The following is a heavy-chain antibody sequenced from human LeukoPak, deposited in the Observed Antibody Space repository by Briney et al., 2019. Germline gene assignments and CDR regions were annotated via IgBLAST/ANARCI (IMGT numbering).Heavy chain of an antibody. D-gene: IGHD3-10*01. CDR3: ARGGDFYGSGIDY. V-gene: IGHV4-34*01. Sequence: SETLSLTCAVYGGSFSGYYWSWIRQPPGKGLEWIGEINHSGSTNYNPSLKSRVTTSVDTSKNQFSLKLSSVTAADTAVYYCARGGDFYGSGIDYWGQGTLVTVSS. J-gene: IGHJ4*02. CDR1: GGSFSGYY. CDR2: INHSGST.